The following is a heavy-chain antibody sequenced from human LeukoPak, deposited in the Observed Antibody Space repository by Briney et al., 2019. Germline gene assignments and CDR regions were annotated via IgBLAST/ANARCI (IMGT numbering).Heavy chain of an antibody. D-gene: IGHD1-14*01. Sequence: GGSLRLSSAASGFTFNSHNMNWVRQAPGKGLEWVSSISGSTTHRYYADSVKGRFTISRDNADNSLYLQMSSLRAEDTAVYYCARASGFAGGFDSWGQGTLVTVSS. CDR1: GFTFNSHN. CDR3: ARASGFAGGFDS. V-gene: IGHV3-21*06. J-gene: IGHJ4*02. CDR2: ISGSTTHR.